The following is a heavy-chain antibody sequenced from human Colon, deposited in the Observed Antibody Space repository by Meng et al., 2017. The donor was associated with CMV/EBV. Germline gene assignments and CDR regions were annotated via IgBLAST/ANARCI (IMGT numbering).Heavy chain of an antibody. CDR1: GLTFSSYT. Sequence: GGSLRLSCATSGLTFSSYTMHWVRQAPGKGLEWVSSISTSGTNTYYADSVTGRFTVSRDDATDSLYLQLNSLRAEDTALYYCARDKGFLGGTFDYWGQGTLVTVSS. CDR3: ARDKGFLGGTFDY. CDR2: ISTSGTNT. D-gene: IGHD3-10*01. J-gene: IGHJ4*02. V-gene: IGHV3-21*01.